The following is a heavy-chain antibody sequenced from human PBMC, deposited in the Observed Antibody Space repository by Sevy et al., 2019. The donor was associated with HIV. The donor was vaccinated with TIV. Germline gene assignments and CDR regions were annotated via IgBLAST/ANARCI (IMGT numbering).Heavy chain of an antibody. D-gene: IGHD3-10*01. CDR3: ARGGRITMVRGVYNYYYYYGMDV. CDR1: GGSFSGYY. CDR2: INHSGST. J-gene: IGHJ6*02. Sequence: SETLSLTCAVYGGSFSGYYWSWIRQPPGKGLEWIGEINHSGSTNYNPSLKSRVTISVDTSKNQFSLKLGSVTAADTAVYYCARGGRITMVRGVYNYYYYYGMDVWGQGTTVTVSS. V-gene: IGHV4-34*01.